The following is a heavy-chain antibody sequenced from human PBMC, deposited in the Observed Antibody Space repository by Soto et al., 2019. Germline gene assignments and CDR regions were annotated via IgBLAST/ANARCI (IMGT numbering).Heavy chain of an antibody. V-gene: IGHV6-1*01. CDR2: TYYRSKWYN. J-gene: IGHJ6*02. CDR3: AREGYCSSTSCSAGHYYYGMDV. Sequence: SQTLSLTCAISGDSVSSNSAAWNWIRQSPSRGLEWLGRTYYRSKWYNDYAVSVKSRITINPDTSKNQFSLQLNSVTPEDTAVYYCAREGYCSSTSCSAGHYYYGMDVWGQGTTVTVSS. CDR1: GDSVSSNSAA. D-gene: IGHD2-2*01.